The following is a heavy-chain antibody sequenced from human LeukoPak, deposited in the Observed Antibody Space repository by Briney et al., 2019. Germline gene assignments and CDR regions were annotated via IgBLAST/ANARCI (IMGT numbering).Heavy chain of an antibody. D-gene: IGHD6-13*01. V-gene: IGHV3-21*06. J-gene: IGHJ6*03. CDR3: ARVSAEQQLPYYYYYMDV. Sequence: GGSLRLSCTASGFIFSTYNMNWVRRAPGKGLEWVSSIGTSGDYIYYADSVQGRFTISRDDAKNSLYLQLNSLRAEDTAVYYCARVSAEQQLPYYYYYMDVWGKGTTVTVSS. CDR1: GFIFSTYN. CDR2: IGTSGDYI.